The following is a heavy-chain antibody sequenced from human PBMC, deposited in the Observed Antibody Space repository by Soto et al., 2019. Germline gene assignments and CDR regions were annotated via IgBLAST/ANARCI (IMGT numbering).Heavy chain of an antibody. D-gene: IGHD3-22*01. V-gene: IGHV3-30*18. J-gene: IGHJ4*02. CDR1: GFTFSSYG. Sequence: GGSLRLSCAASGFTFSSYGMHWVRQAPGKGLEWVAVISYDGSNKYYADSVKGRFTISRDNSKNTLYLQMNSLRAEDTAVYYCAKDQQVGYYDSSGYYGPFDYWGQGTLVTVPQ. CDR2: ISYDGSNK. CDR3: AKDQQVGYYDSSGYYGPFDY.